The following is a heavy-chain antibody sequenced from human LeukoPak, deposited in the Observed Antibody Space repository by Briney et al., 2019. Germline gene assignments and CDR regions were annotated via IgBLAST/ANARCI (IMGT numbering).Heavy chain of an antibody. V-gene: IGHV1-2*06. CDR1: GYTFTGYY. J-gene: IGHJ6*03. Sequence: ASVKVSCKASGYTFTGYYMHWVRQAPGQGLEWMGRINPNSGGTNYAQKFQGRVTMTRDTSISTAYMELSRLRSDDTAVYYCARDLDPYYYYYYMDVWGKGTTVTVPS. CDR3: ARDLDPYYYYYYMDV. CDR2: INPNSGGT.